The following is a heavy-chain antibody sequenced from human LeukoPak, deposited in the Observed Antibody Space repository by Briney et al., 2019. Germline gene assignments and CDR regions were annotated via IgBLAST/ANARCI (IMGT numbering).Heavy chain of an antibody. Sequence: SETLSLTCTVSGGSISIGGHYWSWIRQHPGKGLEWIGYIYYSGNTYYNPSLKSRVTISVDTSKNQFSLKLSSVTAADTAVYYCAAPTYYYDSSGYDAFDIWGQGTMVTVSS. CDR1: GGSISIGGHY. J-gene: IGHJ3*02. CDR2: IYYSGNT. CDR3: AAPTYYYDSSGYDAFDI. D-gene: IGHD3-22*01. V-gene: IGHV4-31*03.